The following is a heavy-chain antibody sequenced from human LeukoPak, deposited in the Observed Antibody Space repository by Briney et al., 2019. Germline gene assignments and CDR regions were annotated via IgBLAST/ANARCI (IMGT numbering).Heavy chain of an antibody. Sequence: GGSLRLSCAASGFTFSIHGMNWVREAPGKGLEWVSYIINSGGTVYYTDSVQGRFTISRDNARNSLFLQMNSLRDEDTAVYYCARVGRGVFGMDVWGQGTTVTVSS. J-gene: IGHJ6*02. CDR1: GFTFSIHG. D-gene: IGHD3-10*01. CDR2: IINSGGTV. V-gene: IGHV3-48*02. CDR3: ARVGRGVFGMDV.